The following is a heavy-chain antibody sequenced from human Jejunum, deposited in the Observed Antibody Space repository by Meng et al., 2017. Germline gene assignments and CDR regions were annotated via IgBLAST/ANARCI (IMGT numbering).Heavy chain of an antibody. CDR1: GFTFSSFN. V-gene: IGHV3-21*01. D-gene: IGHD1-1*01. J-gene: IGHJ5*02. CDR2: ISTKSSHV. CDR3: VREGYKWDDGRAFDP. Sequence: GGSLRLSCEGSGFTFSSFNMDWVRQAPGKGLEWVSCISTKSSHVYYADSVKGRFTISRDDAKNSLFLQMNSLRDEDTGVYYCVREGYKWDDGRAFDPWGQGTLVTVSS.